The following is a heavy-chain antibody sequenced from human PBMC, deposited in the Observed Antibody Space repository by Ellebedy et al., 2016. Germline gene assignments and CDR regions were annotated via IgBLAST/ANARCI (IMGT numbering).Heavy chain of an antibody. CDR1: DGSISAYY. Sequence: SETLSLXXTVSDGSISAYYWSWIRQSPGSGLEWIGHIHYSGTTNYNPSLKSRFTISVDTSRNQFSLKVTSVTAADTAVYSCARGARRDGYLVGFDYWGQGILVIVSS. J-gene: IGHJ4*02. CDR3: ARGARRDGYLVGFDY. CDR2: IHYSGTT. V-gene: IGHV4-59*01. D-gene: IGHD5-24*01.